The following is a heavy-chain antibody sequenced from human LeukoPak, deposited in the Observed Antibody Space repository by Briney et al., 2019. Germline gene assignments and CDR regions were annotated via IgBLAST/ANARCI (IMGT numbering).Heavy chain of an antibody. J-gene: IGHJ4*02. V-gene: IGHV3-7*01. Sequence: GGSLRLSCETSGFSFSTYWLSWVRQAPGEGLEWVASIRQDGSEKYYVDSVKGRFTISRDIAKQSVFLQMNSLRVEDTALYYCARLSAMVRGPEDIFYFEYWGLGTLVTVSS. D-gene: IGHD3-10*01. CDR1: GFSFSTYW. CDR3: ARLSAMVRGPEDIFYFEY. CDR2: IRQDGSEK.